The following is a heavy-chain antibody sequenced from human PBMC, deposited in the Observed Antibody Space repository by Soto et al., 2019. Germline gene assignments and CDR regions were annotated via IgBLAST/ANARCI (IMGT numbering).Heavy chain of an antibody. CDR3: ARRRNPFDY. CDR1: GGLFSGCH. V-gene: IGHV4-34*01. CDR2: INYSGIT. J-gene: IGHJ4*02. Sequence: QVQLQQWGAGRLKPSETLSLTCAVYGGLFSGCHWSWIRQPPGKGREWSGEINYSGITNYNPYLKSRVTISIDTYKRQFSLKLTSVTAADTAVYHCARRRNPFDYWGQGILVTVSS.